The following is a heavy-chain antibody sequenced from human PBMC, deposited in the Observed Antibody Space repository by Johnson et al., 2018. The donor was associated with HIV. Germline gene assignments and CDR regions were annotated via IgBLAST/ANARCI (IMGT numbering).Heavy chain of an antibody. CDR2: ISYDGSNK. Sequence: VQLVESGGGVVQPGRSLRLSCAASGFTFSSYAMHWVRQAPGKGLEWVAVISYDGSNKYYADSVKGRFTISRDNSKNTLYLQMNSLRAEDTAVYYCAREGALEAYDACDIWGQGTMVTVSS. J-gene: IGHJ3*02. V-gene: IGHV3-30*04. CDR3: AREGALEAYDACDI. CDR1: GFTFSSYA.